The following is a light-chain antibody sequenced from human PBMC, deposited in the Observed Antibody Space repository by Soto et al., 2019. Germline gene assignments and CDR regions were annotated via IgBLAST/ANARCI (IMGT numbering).Light chain of an antibody. CDR3: QQTNSFPLT. J-gene: IGKJ4*01. V-gene: IGKV1D-12*01. CDR2: GAF. CDR1: RHISNY. Sequence: QMTQSPSSVSASVGDRVTITCRASRHISNYLAWYQQKPGEAPKVLIYGAFTLQTGVASRFSGSGSGTDFILTISSLQPEDFATYYCQQTNSFPLTFGGGTKVESK.